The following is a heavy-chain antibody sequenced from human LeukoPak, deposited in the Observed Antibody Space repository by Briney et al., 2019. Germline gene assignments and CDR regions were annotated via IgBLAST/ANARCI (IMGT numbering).Heavy chain of an antibody. J-gene: IGHJ4*02. Sequence: SGPTLVNPTPTLTLTCTFSGFSLSTSGVGAGWTRQPPGKALEWLALIYWDDNKRYSPSLKSRITITQDTSKNQVVLTMTNMDPVDTATYYCAHGKRTTTLYYFDYWGQGTLVTVSS. CDR2: IYWDDNK. CDR1: GFSLSTSGVG. D-gene: IGHD1-1*01. CDR3: AHGKRTTTLYYFDY. V-gene: IGHV2-5*02.